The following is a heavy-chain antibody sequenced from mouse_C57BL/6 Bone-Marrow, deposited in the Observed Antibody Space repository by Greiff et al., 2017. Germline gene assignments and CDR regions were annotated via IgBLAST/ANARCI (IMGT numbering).Heavy chain of an antibody. Sequence: QVQLKESGPELVKPGASVKISCKASGYAFSSSWMNWVKQRPGKGLEWIGRIYPGDGDTNYNGKFKGKATLTADKSSSTAYMQLSSLTSEDSAVYFCARGNGHWYFDVWGTGTTVTVSS. CDR3: ARGNGHWYFDV. CDR1: GYAFSSSW. CDR2: IYPGDGDT. J-gene: IGHJ1*03. V-gene: IGHV1-82*01. D-gene: IGHD1-1*02.